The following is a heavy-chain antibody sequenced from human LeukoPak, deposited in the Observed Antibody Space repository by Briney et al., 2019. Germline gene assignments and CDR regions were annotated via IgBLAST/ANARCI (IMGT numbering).Heavy chain of an antibody. CDR1: GDSLSSSVYY. J-gene: IGHJ6*03. D-gene: IGHD1-14*01. V-gene: IGHV4-39*07. CDR2: MYYTGST. CDR3: ASPGNHYHYMDV. Sequence: SETLSLTCTVSGDSLSSSVYYWTWIRQTPGKELEWIGTMYYTGSTYYRPSLKSRVTISVDTSMNQFSLKLTSVTAADTAVYYCASPGNHYHYMDVWGKGTTVTASS.